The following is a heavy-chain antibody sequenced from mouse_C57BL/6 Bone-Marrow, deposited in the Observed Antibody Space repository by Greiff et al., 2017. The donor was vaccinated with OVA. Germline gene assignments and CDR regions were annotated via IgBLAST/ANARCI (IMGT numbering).Heavy chain of an antibody. V-gene: IGHV7-3*01. CDR3: ARYKTVWYFDV. CDR1: GFTFTDYY. Sequence: EVQLQESGGGLVQPGGSLSLSCAASGFTFTDYYMSWVRQPPGKALEWLGFISNKANGYTTEYSVSVKGRFTISRDNSQSILYLQMNALRAEDSATYYCARYKTVWYFDVWGTGTTVTVSS. CDR2: ISNKANGYTT. J-gene: IGHJ1*03. D-gene: IGHD1-1*01.